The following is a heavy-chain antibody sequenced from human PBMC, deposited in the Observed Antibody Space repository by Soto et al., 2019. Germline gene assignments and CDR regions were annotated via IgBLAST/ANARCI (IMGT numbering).Heavy chain of an antibody. CDR3: ARDRWDRPGWYFKD. D-gene: IGHD1-26*01. CDR2: IYKSGDT. J-gene: IGHJ1*01. V-gene: IGHV3-53*01. Sequence: ESGGGLIQPGGSLRLSCTAAGFTVSTNYMSWIRQAPGQGLEWVSVIYKSGDTYYADSVKGRFTISRDNSKSTLYLQMNSLRAEDTAVYYCARDRWDRPGWYFKDWGQGILVTVSS. CDR1: GFTVSTNY.